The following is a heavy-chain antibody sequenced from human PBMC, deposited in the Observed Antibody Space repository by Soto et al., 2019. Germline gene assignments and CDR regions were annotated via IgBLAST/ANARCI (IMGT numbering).Heavy chain of an antibody. V-gene: IGHV4-4*07. CDR3: ARDVYGSTTSGYYYYAMDV. CDR1: GGSISSYC. J-gene: IGHJ6*02. Sequence: PSETLSLTCTVSGGSISSYCWTWVRQPAGKGLEWIGHIYASGSTNYNPSLKSRVTMSLDTSKNQFSLKVNSVTAADTAVYYCARDVYGSTTSGYYYYAMDVWCQGTTVTVSS. D-gene: IGHD2-2*01. CDR2: IYASGST.